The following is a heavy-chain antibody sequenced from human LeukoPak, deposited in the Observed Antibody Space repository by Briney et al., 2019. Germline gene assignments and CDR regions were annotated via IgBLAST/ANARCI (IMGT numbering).Heavy chain of an antibody. Sequence: SPSETLSLTCTVSGDSFSYFYWSWIRQPPGKGLEWIGYIYNSGSTSYNPSLKSRVTISLDTSQNQFSLKLSSLTAADTAVYYCARGVVAAAGRTFDFWGQGTLVTVSS. CDR1: GDSFSYFY. CDR2: IYNSGST. D-gene: IGHD6-13*01. CDR3: ARGVVAAAGRTFDF. J-gene: IGHJ4*02. V-gene: IGHV4-59*01.